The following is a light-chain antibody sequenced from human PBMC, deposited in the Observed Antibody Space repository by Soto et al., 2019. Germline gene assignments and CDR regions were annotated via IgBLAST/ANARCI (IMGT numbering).Light chain of an antibody. Sequence: QSALTQPASVSGSPGQSITISCTGTITDVGSSNHVSWYKQHPGKAPKLMIYDVSNRPSGVSNRFSGSKSGNTASLTISGLQAEDEADYYCSSYTTTSTWVFGGGTELTVL. CDR1: ITDVGSSNH. V-gene: IGLV2-14*01. J-gene: IGLJ2*01. CDR2: DVS. CDR3: SSYTTTSTWV.